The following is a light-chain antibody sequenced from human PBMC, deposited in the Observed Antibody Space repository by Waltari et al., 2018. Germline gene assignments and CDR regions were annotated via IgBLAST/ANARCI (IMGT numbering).Light chain of an antibody. V-gene: IGLV2-14*03. J-gene: IGLJ2*01. CDR3: SSYTSSSTQV. CDR2: DVT. Sequence: QSALTQPASVSGSPGQSITIFCTGTSRDVGGYNYVSWYQQHPGKAPKLIIFDVTNRASGVSNRFSGSKSGNTAFLTISGLQTEDEADYYCSSYTSSSTQVFGGGTRLTVL. CDR1: SRDVGGYNY.